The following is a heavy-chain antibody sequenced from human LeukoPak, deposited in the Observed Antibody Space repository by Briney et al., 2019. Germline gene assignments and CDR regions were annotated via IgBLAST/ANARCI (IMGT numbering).Heavy chain of an antibody. D-gene: IGHD3-10*01. J-gene: IGHJ4*02. CDR2: INHSGST. CDR1: GGSFSGYH. V-gene: IGHV4-34*01. Sequence: SETLSLTCAVYGGSFSGYHWSWIRQPPGKGLEWIGEINHSGSTNYNPSLKSRVTISVDTSKNQFSLKLSSVTAADTAVYYCARGWLVVLSYDYWGQGTLVTVSS. CDR3: ARGWLVVLSYDY.